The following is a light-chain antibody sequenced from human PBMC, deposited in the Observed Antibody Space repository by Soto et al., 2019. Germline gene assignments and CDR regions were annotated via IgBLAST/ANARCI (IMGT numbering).Light chain of an antibody. CDR3: QQLNTDYPFT. J-gene: IGKJ3*01. CDR1: QDIRGH. Sequence: DIQLTQSPSFLSASVGDRVTITCRASQDIRGHLAWYQQKPGKAPKLLIYATSTLESGVPSRFSGSGSGTEFSLTISTLQPEDFATYFCQQLNTDYPFTFGPGTKVDIK. V-gene: IGKV1-9*01. CDR2: ATS.